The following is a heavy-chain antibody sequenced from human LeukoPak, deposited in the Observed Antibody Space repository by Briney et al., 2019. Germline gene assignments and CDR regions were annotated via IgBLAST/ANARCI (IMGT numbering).Heavy chain of an antibody. Sequence: PGGSLRLSCAASGFTFDDYAMHWVRQAPGKGLEWVSGISWNSGSIGYADSVKGRFTISRDNSKNTLYLQMNSLRAEDTAVYYCARDYCDSSGYYPWGYWGQGTLVTVSS. CDR2: ISWNSGSI. D-gene: IGHD3-22*01. CDR1: GFTFDDYA. J-gene: IGHJ4*02. CDR3: ARDYCDSSGYYPWGY. V-gene: IGHV3-9*01.